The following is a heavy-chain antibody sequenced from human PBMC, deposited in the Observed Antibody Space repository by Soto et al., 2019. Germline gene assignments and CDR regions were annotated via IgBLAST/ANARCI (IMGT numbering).Heavy chain of an antibody. V-gene: IGHV3-30*18. D-gene: IGHD3-16*01. Sequence: QVQLVESGGGVVQPGRSLKLSCAASGFTFSSYGMHWVRQAPGKGLEWVAVISYDGSDKYYADSVKGRFTISRDDSKNTLYLQMNSLTAEDTAVYYCAKSAGYDYVWGSSGLDPWGQGTLVTVCS. CDR3: AKSAGYDYVWGSSGLDP. CDR2: ISYDGSDK. J-gene: IGHJ5*02. CDR1: GFTFSSYG.